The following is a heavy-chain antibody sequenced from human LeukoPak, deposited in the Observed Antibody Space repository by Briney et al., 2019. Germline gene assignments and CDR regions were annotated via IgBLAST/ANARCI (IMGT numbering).Heavy chain of an antibody. Sequence: GGSLRLSCAASGFTFSDYYMSWIRQAPGKGLEWVSYVRSSGSTIYYADSVKGRFTISRDNAKSSLYLQMNSLRAEDTAVYYCARADCSSTSCYEFDYWGQGTLVTVSS. CDR2: VRSSGSTI. D-gene: IGHD2-2*01. J-gene: IGHJ4*02. CDR3: ARADCSSTSCYEFDY. CDR1: GFTFSDYY. V-gene: IGHV3-11*04.